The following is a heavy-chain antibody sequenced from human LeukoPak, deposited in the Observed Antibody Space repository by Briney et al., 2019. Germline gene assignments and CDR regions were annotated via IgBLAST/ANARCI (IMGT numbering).Heavy chain of an antibody. V-gene: IGHV6-1*01. D-gene: IGHD2-15*01. J-gene: IGHJ4*02. CDR3: ARDGAYSGRSLGS. CDR2: TYYRSKWYN. Sequence: SQTLSLTCAISGDSVSNNIAARNWIRQSPSRGLEWLGRTYYRSKWYNHYAVSVKSRITINPDTSKNQFSLQLNSVTPEDTAIYYCARDGAYSGRSLGSWGQGTLVTVSS. CDR1: GDSVSNNIAA.